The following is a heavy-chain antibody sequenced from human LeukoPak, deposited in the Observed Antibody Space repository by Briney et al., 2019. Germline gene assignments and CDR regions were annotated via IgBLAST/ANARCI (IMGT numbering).Heavy chain of an antibody. CDR2: IYTSGST. V-gene: IGHV4-61*02. J-gene: IGHJ4*02. CDR1: GGSISSGSYY. Sequence: SETLSLTCTVSGGSISSGSYYWSWIRQPAGKGLEWIGRIYTSGSTNYNPSLKSRVTMSVDTSKNQFSLKLSSVTAADTAVYYCARDRDGYGATYFDYWGQGTLVTVSS. D-gene: IGHD5-24*01. CDR3: ARDRDGYGATYFDY.